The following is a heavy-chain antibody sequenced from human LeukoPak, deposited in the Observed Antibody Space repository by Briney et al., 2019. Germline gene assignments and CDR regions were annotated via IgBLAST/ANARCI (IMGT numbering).Heavy chain of an antibody. V-gene: IGHV3-33*01. CDR3: ASAYYSDISHYHGIGF. CDR2: IRYDGNNK. J-gene: IGHJ4*02. Sequence: PGGSLRLSCAASGFTFSTYGMHWHRQAPGKGLEWVAVIRYDGNNKFYVDSVRGRFTISRDNSKNTLYLQMNSLRAEDTAVYYCASAYYSDISHYHGIGFGGQGVLVTVSS. D-gene: IGHD3-22*01. CDR1: GFTFSTYG.